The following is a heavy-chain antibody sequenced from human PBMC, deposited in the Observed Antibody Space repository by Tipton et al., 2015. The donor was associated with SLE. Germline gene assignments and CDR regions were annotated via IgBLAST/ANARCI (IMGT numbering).Heavy chain of an antibody. J-gene: IGHJ4*01. Sequence: TLSLTCFVSGASVRSTSYHWGWIRQPPGKGLEWIGNIYYDGTAYSTPSLESRVSISVDTSKNQVSLRLASVTAADTAVYYCAKDLRSSGWFYYFDYWGHGTLVTVSS. V-gene: IGHV4-39*07. D-gene: IGHD6-19*01. CDR2: IYYDGTA. CDR1: GASVRSTSYH. CDR3: AKDLRSSGWFYYFDY.